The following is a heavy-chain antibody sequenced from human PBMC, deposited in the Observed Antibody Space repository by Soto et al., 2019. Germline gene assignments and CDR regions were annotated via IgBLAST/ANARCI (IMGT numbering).Heavy chain of an antibody. D-gene: IGHD4-4*01. J-gene: IGHJ4*02. V-gene: IGHV3-33*01. Sequence: PGGSLRLSCAASGFIFSNYAMHWVRQAPGKGLEWVAVIWYDGSNKYYADSGKGRFTISRDNSKNTLYLQMNSLRAEDTAVYYGTRGYSYYYFDYWGQGTMVTVSS. CDR1: GFIFSNYA. CDR3: TRGYSYYYFDY. CDR2: IWYDGSNK.